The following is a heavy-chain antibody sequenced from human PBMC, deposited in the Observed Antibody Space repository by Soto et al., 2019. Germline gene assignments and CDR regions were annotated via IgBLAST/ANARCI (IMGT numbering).Heavy chain of an antibody. D-gene: IGHD3-3*02. CDR1: GFIFSDYA. CDR2: ISGNAHAT. CDR3: VKDAPQPFSD. J-gene: IGHJ4*02. Sequence: EVHLLESAGGLVQPGGSLRISCAASGFIFSDYAMSWVRQAPEKGLEWVSAISGNAHATYYAASVKGRFTISRDNSKNTLSLHMDSLRVEDTARYYCVKDAPQPFSDWGRGTLVTVSS. V-gene: IGHV3-23*01.